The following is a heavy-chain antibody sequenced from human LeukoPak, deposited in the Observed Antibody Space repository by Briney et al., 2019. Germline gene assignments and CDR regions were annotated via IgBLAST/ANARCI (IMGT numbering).Heavy chain of an antibody. CDR3: ARGYYYDSSGYWAPFDY. CDR1: GFTFSRHS. V-gene: IGHV3-21*01. D-gene: IGHD3-22*01. CDR2: ISSSSSYI. Sequence: GGSLRLSCAASGFTFSRHSINWVRQAPGKGLEWVSSISSSSSYIYYADSVKGRFTISRDNAKNSLYLQMNSLRAEDTAVYYCARGYYYDSSGYWAPFDYWGQGTLVTVSS. J-gene: IGHJ4*02.